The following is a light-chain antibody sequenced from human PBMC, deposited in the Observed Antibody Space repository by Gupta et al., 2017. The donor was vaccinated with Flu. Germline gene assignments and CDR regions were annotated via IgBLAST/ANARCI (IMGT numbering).Light chain of an antibody. CDR2: END. J-gene: IGLJ3*02. CDR3: GTWDDSLYTVV. V-gene: IGLV1-51*02. Sequence: SSNIGKNYVSWYQQPPGTAPKLLIYENDKRPSGIPDRFSGSKSGTSATLGITGLQTGDEADYYCGTWDDSLYTVVFGGGTKLTVL. CDR1: SSNIGKNY.